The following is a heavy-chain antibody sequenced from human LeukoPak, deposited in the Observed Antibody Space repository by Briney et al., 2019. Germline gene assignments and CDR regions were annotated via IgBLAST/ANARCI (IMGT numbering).Heavy chain of an antibody. Sequence: SETLSLICTLSRGSISSYYWSWIRQAPGKGLEWIGYIYYSGSTYYNPSLKSRVTISVDTSKNQFSLKLSSVTAADTAVYYCARGYSSVWGQGTLVTVSS. CDR3: ARGYSSV. D-gene: IGHD6-19*01. J-gene: IGHJ4*02. V-gene: IGHV4-59*12. CDR2: IYYSGST. CDR1: RGSISSYY.